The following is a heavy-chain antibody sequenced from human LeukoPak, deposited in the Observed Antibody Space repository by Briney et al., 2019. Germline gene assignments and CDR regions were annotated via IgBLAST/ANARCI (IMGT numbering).Heavy chain of an antibody. CDR2: IKQDGSEK. V-gene: IGHV3-7*03. D-gene: IGHD3-10*01. Sequence: PGGSLRLFCAASGFTFRNFWMNWVRQAPGKGLEWVANIKQDGSEKNYVDSVKGRFTISRDNSKNTVYLQMNSLRAEDTAVYYCARDSGYGSGNFDYWGQGTLVTVSS. CDR1: GFTFRNFW. CDR3: ARDSGYGSGNFDY. J-gene: IGHJ4*02.